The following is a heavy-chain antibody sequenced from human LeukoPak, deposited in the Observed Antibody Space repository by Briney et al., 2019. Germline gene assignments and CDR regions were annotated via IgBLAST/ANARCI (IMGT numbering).Heavy chain of an antibody. Sequence: GASVKVSCKASGYTFTSYGISWVRQAPGQGLEWMGWISAYNGNTNYAQKLQGRVTMTTDTSTSTAYMELRSLRSDDTAVYYCASSGYSSGWYTFDYWGQGTLVTVSS. CDR3: ASSGYSSGWYTFDY. D-gene: IGHD6-19*01. V-gene: IGHV1-18*01. CDR1: GYTFTSYG. CDR2: ISAYNGNT. J-gene: IGHJ4*02.